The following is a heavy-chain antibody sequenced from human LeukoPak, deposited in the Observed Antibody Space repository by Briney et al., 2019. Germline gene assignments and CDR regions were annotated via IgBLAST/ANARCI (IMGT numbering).Heavy chain of an antibody. J-gene: IGHJ4*02. V-gene: IGHV4-4*07. CDR3: ARSGSNYVSGNYYSY. CDR2: IYTSGST. CDR1: GGSISGYY. D-gene: IGHD3-10*01. Sequence: SETLSLTCTVSGGSISGYYWSWIRQPAGKGLEWIGRIYTSGSTNYNPSLKSRVTISVDTSKNQFSLKLSSLTAADTAVYYCARSGSNYVSGNYYSYWGQGTLVTVSS.